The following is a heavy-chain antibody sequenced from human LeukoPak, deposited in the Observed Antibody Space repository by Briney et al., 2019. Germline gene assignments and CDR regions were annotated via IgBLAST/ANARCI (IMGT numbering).Heavy chain of an antibody. V-gene: IGHV3-23*01. CDR1: RFTFYNYA. CDR3: TKPLGYCTGGVCYSNYFDP. Sequence: RGSLRLSCVDSRFTFYNYALSWVRQAPGKGVEWVSTISGSGGNTYYADSVKGRFTISRDNSKNTLYLQMNRLRAEDTTVYYCTKPLGYCTGGVCYSNYFDPCGQGRLGTASS. D-gene: IGHD2-8*02. CDR2: ISGSGGNT. J-gene: IGHJ5*02.